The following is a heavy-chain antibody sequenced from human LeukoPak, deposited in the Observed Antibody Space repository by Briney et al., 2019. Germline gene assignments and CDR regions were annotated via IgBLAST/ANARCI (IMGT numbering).Heavy chain of an antibody. D-gene: IGHD3-3*01. CDR1: GFTFSSHW. CDR3: AKDHYWSIDY. Sequence: PGGSLRLSCAASGFTFSSHWMHWVRQAPGKGLVWVSRINSDGSSISYADSVKGRFTISRDNAKNTLYLQMNSLRAEDSAVYYCAKDHYWSIDYWGQGTLVTVSS. CDR2: INSDGSSI. V-gene: IGHV3-74*01. J-gene: IGHJ4*02.